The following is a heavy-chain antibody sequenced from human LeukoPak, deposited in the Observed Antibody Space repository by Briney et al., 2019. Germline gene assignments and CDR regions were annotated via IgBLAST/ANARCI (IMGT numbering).Heavy chain of an antibody. CDR1: GFTFSSYA. Sequence: QTGGSLRLSCAASGFTFSSYAMSWVRQAPGKGLEWVSAISGSGGSTYYADSVKGRFTISRDNSKNTLYLQMNSLRAEDTAVYYCAKGPPYGDHGWWYFDLWGRGTLVTVSS. V-gene: IGHV3-23*01. CDR3: AKGPPYGDHGWWYFDL. D-gene: IGHD4-17*01. J-gene: IGHJ2*01. CDR2: ISGSGGST.